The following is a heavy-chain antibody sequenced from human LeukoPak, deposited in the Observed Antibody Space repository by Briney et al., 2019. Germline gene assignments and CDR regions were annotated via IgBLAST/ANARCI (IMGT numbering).Heavy chain of an antibody. V-gene: IGHV1-8*03. J-gene: IGHJ5*02. CDR2: MNPNSGNT. Sequence: ASVKVSCKASGYPFTSYDINWVRQATGQGLGWMGWMNPNSGNTGYAQKFQGRVTFSRNTSITTAYMELSSLRSEDTAVYYCARAIRADRRGSWFDPWGQGTLVTVSS. CDR1: GYPFTSYD. CDR3: ARAIRADRRGSWFDP. D-gene: IGHD6-6*01.